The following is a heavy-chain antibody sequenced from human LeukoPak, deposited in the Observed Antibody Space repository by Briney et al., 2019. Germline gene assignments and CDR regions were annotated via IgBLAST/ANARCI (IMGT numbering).Heavy chain of an antibody. CDR2: INHSGST. CDR1: GGSFSGYY. V-gene: IGHV4-34*01. CDR3: ARASRRYYYDSSGYSYFDY. Sequence: SETLSLTCTVSGGSFSGYYWSWIRQPPGKALEWIGEINHSGSTNYNPSLKSRVTISVDTSKNQFSLKLSSVTAADTAVYYCARASRRYYYDSSGYSYFDYWGQGTLVTVSS. D-gene: IGHD3-22*01. J-gene: IGHJ4*02.